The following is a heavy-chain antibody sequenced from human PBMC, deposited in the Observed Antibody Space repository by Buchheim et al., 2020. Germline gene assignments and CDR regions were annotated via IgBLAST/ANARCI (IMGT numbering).Heavy chain of an antibody. CDR3: ARGVTGPGAAYYYGMDV. CDR1: GDSISSTSHS. J-gene: IGHJ6*02. V-gene: IGHV4-61*02. D-gene: IGHD3-9*01. CDR2: VYTTGSP. Sequence: QVQLQESGPGLVKPSQTLSLTCTVSGDSISSTSHSWNWIRQPAGKGLEWIGRVYTTGSPNYNPSLKSRVGISLETSPNHFSLWLSSVTAADTAVYYCARGVTGPGAAYYYGMDVWGQRTT.